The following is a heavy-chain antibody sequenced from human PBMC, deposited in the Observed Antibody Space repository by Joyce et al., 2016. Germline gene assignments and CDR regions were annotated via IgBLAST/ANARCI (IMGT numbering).Heavy chain of an antibody. D-gene: IGHD5-24*01. CDR1: GYNSFTNFW. J-gene: IGHJ3*01. Sequence: EVQLVQSGAEVKKPGESLKISCKGSGYNSFTNFWIGGVRQMPGKGREWWGIIYPGYSYTRYSPSFQGQVTISADKSISTAYVQWSSLKTSDTAMYYCARRDDYNSAVGAFDFWGQGTMVTVSS. V-gene: IGHV5-51*01. CDR3: ARRDDYNSAVGAFDF. CDR2: IYPGYSYT.